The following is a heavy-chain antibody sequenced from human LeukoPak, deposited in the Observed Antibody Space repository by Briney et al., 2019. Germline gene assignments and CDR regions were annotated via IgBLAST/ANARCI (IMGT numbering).Heavy chain of an antibody. CDR2: ISRSGSTI. D-gene: IGHD2-15*01. CDR1: GFTVSSNY. J-gene: IGHJ6*02. V-gene: IGHV3-11*04. Sequence: GGSLRLSCAASGFTVSSNYMSWVRQAPGKGLEWVSYISRSGSTIYYADSVKGRFTISRDNAKNSLYLQMNSLRAEDTAVYYCARDGPGSPYYYYGMDVWGQGTTVTVSS. CDR3: ARDGPGSPYYYYGMDV.